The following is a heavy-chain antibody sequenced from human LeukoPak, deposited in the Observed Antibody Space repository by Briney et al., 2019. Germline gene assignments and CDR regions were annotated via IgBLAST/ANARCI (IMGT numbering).Heavy chain of an antibody. D-gene: IGHD3-3*01. V-gene: IGHV3-30-3*01. CDR1: GFTFSSYA. CDR3: ARTESYDFWSGYYSFFDY. Sequence: GGSLRLSCAASGFTFSSYAMHWVRQAPGKGLEWVAVISYDGSNKYYADSVKGRFTISRDNSKNTLYLQMNSLRAEDTAVYYCARTESYDFWSGYYSFFDYWGQGTLVTVSS. J-gene: IGHJ4*02. CDR2: ISYDGSNK.